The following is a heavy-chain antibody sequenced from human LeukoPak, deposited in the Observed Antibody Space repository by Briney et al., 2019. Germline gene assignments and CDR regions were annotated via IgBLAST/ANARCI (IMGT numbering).Heavy chain of an antibody. CDR1: GFTFSSYW. J-gene: IGHJ5*02. D-gene: IGHD1-26*01. V-gene: IGHV3-7*01. CDR3: ARVVVGATDWFDP. CDR2: IKQDGSEK. Sequence: GGSLRLSCAASGFTFSSYWMSWVRQAPGKGLEWVANIKQDGSEKYYVDSVKGRFTISRDNAKITLYLQMNSLRAEDTAVYYCARVVVGATDWFDPWGQGTLVTVSS.